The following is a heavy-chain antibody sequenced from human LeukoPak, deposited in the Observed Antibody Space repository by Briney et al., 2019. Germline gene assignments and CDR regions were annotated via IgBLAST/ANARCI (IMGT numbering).Heavy chain of an antibody. CDR1: GGSISSYY. Sequence: SETLSLTCTVSGGSISSYYWSWIRQPAGKGLEWIGRIYTSGSTNYNPSLKSRVTMPVDTSKNQFSLKLSSVTAADTAVYYCARIPYSYDSSGYYLRDYRGQGTLVTVSS. J-gene: IGHJ4*02. V-gene: IGHV4-4*07. D-gene: IGHD3-22*01. CDR3: ARIPYSYDSSGYYLRDY. CDR2: IYTSGST.